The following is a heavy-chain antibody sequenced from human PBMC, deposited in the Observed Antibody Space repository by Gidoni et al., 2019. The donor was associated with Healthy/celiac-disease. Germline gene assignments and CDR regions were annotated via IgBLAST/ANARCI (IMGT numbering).Heavy chain of an antibody. J-gene: IGHJ6*02. CDR1: GFTFSSYW. CDR3: AREEYSSSWSYYYGMDV. V-gene: IGHV3-74*01. D-gene: IGHD6-13*01. Sequence: EVQLVESGGGLVQPGGSLGLSCAASGFTFSSYWMHWVRQAPGKGLVWVSRINSDGSSTSYADSVKGRFTISRDNAKNTLYLQMNSLRAEDTAVYYCAREEYSSSWSYYYGMDVWGQGTTVTVSS. CDR2: INSDGSST.